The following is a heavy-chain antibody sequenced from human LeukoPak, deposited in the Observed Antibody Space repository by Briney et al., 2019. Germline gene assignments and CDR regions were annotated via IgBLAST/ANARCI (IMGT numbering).Heavy chain of an antibody. J-gene: IGHJ6*03. CDR1: GGSFSGYY. CDR3: ARRDYGYMDV. V-gene: IGHV4-34*01. CDR2: INHSGST. D-gene: IGHD4-17*01. Sequence: SETLSLTCAVYGGSFSGYYWSWIRQPPGKGLEWIGEINHSGSTNYNPSLKYRVTISVDTSKNQFSLKLSSVTAADTAVYYCARRDYGYMDVWGKGTTVTISS.